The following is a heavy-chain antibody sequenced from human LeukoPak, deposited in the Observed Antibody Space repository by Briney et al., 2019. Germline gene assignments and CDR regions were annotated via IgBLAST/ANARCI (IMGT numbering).Heavy chain of an antibody. CDR1: GFTFSGYA. D-gene: IGHD1-26*01. V-gene: IGHV3-64*02. Sequence: GGSLRLSCAASGFTFSGYAMHWVRQAPGKGLEYVSAISSNGGSTYYADSVKGRFTISRDNSKNTLYLQMGSLRAEDMAVYYCARGPSSGSYYGYFDYWGQGTLVTVSS. J-gene: IGHJ4*02. CDR2: ISSNGGST. CDR3: ARGPSSGSYYGYFDY.